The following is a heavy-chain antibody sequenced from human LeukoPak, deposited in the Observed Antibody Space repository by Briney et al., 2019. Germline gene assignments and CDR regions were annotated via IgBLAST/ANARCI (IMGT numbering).Heavy chain of an antibody. J-gene: IGHJ3*01. Sequence: SQTLSLTCTVSIYSLSSGYYWGWTGHPPGKGLEWIASIYHSGSTYYNPSLKSRVAISVDTSKNQFSLKLSSVTAADTAVYYCAGDVMSTALDAFDVWGQGTMVTVSS. CDR1: IYSLSSGYY. CDR3: AGDVMSTALDAFDV. V-gene: IGHV4-38-2*02. D-gene: IGHD1-1*01. CDR2: IYHSGST.